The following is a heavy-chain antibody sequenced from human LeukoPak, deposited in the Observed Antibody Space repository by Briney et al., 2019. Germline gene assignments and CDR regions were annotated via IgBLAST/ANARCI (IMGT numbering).Heavy chain of an antibody. J-gene: IGHJ6*04. V-gene: IGHV3-48*03. CDR3: AELGITMIGGV. Sequence: GGSLRLSCAASGFTFSSYEMNWARQAPGKGLEWVSYISSSGSTIYYADSVKGRFTISRDNTKNSLYLQMNSLRAEDTAVYYCAELGITMIGGVWGKGTTVTISS. D-gene: IGHD3-10*02. CDR1: GFTFSSYE. CDR2: ISSSGSTI.